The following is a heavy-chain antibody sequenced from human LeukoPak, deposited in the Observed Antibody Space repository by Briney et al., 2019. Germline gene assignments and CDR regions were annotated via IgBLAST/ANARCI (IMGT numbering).Heavy chain of an antibody. Sequence: AGGSLRLSCAASGFTFSSYWMSWVRQAPGKGLEWVANINQGGSGKYYVDSVKGRFTISRDNAKNSLYLQINSLRAEDTAVYFCARDRVTNSYDYYGLDVWGQGTTVSVSS. D-gene: IGHD3-10*01. J-gene: IGHJ6*02. CDR2: INQGGSGK. CDR3: ARDRVTNSYDYYGLDV. CDR1: GFTFSSYW. V-gene: IGHV3-7*03.